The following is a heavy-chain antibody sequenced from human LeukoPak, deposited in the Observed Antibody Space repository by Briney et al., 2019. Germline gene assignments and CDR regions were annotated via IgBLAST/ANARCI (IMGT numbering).Heavy chain of an antibody. V-gene: IGHV1-8*01. D-gene: IGHD3-10*01. CDR3: ARDPYYGSGRYRYGMDV. CDR2: MNPNTGDT. Sequence: ASVKVSCKTSGYTFTTYDINWVRQATGQGLEWMGWMNPNTGDTGYAQKFQGRVTLTRNTSISTAYMELSSPRSEDTAVYYCARDPYYGSGRYRYGMDVWGKGTTVTISS. CDR1: GYTFTTYD. J-gene: IGHJ6*04.